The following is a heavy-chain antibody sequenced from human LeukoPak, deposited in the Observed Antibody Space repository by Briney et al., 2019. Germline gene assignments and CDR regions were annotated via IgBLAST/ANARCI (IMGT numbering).Heavy chain of an antibody. CDR2: INDSGST. CDR1: GGSFSGYY. CDR3: ARLLLYRSGWYTPDAFDI. J-gene: IGHJ3*02. Sequence: ASETLSLTCAAYGGSFSGYYWSWIRQPPGKGLEWMGEINDSGSTNYNPSFKSRVTISVDKSKNKFSLKLSTVKAADTAVYYCARLLLYRSGWYTPDAFDIWGQGTMVTVSS. D-gene: IGHD6-19*01. V-gene: IGHV4-34*01.